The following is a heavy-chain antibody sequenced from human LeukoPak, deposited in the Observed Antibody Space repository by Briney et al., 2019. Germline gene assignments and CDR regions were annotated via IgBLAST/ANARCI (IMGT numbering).Heavy chain of an antibody. CDR3: ARGRRRDGYKRGDAFDI. CDR2: IYYSGSTSYSGNT. V-gene: IGHV4-59*01. J-gene: IGHJ3*02. D-gene: IGHD5-24*01. CDR1: GGSISSYY. Sequence: PSETLSLTCTVSGGSISSYYWSWIRQPPGKGLEWIGYIYYSGSTSYSGNTNYNPSLKSRVTILVDTSKNQFSLKLSSVTAADTAVYYCARGRRRDGYKRGDAFDIWGQGTMVTVSS.